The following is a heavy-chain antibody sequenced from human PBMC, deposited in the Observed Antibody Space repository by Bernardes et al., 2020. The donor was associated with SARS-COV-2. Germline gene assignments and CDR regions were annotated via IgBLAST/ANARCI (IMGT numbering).Heavy chain of an antibody. D-gene: IGHD3-22*01. CDR2: IDWDDDK. V-gene: IGHV2-70*04. CDR1: GFSLSPSAMR. CDR3: ARTYDTRAPFDY. Sequence: SGHTLWKPTQTLTLTCPFSGFSLSPSAMRVSWIRQPPGKALEWLARIDWDDDKFYSTSLKTRLTISKDTSKNQVVLTMTNMDPVDTATYYCARTYDTRAPFDYWGQGTLVTVSS. J-gene: IGHJ4*02.